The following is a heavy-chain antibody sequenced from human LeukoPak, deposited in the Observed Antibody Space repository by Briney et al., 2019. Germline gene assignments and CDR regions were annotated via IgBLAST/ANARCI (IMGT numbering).Heavy chain of an antibody. CDR2: ISSSSSYI. CDR3: ASGSTDYYYYMDV. D-gene: IGHD3-10*01. CDR1: GFTLSSYS. Sequence: GSLRLSCAASGFTLSSYSMNWVRQAPGKGLEWVSSISSSSSYIYYADSVKGRFTISRDNAKNSLYLQMNSLRAEDTAVYYCASGSTDYYYYMDVWGKGTTVTVSS. J-gene: IGHJ6*03. V-gene: IGHV3-21*01.